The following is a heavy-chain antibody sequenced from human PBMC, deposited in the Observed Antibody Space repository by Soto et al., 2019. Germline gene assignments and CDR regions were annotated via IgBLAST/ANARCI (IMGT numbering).Heavy chain of an antibody. CDR3: ARAPLGQQLPRGWFDP. CDR2: MNPNSGNT. D-gene: IGHD6-13*01. J-gene: IGHJ5*02. CDR1: GYTFTSYD. Sequence: QVQLVQSGAEVKKPGASVKVSCKASGYTFTSYDINWVRQATGQGLEWMGWMNPNSGNTGYAQKFQGRVTMTRTTSISTAYMELSSLRSEDTAVYYCARAPLGQQLPRGWFDPWGQGTLVTVSS. V-gene: IGHV1-8*01.